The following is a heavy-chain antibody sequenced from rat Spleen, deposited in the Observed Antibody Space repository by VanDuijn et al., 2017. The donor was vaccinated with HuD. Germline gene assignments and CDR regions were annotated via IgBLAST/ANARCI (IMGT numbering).Heavy chain of an antibody. J-gene: IGHJ2*01. CDR1: FYSITSSYR. V-gene: IGHV3-3*01. CDR2: LNSAGST. Sequence: EVLLQESGPGLVKPSQSLSLTCSVTFYSITSSYRWNWIRKFPGNKLEWMGYLNSAGSTYYNPSLRSRISISRVTSKNQFFLQVNSVTTEDTATYYCARDNNYKAYWGQGVMVTVSS. CDR3: ARDNNYKAY. D-gene: IGHD1-10*01.